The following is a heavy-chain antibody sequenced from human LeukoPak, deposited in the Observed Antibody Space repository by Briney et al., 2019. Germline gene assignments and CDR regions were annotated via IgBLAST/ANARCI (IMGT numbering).Heavy chain of an antibody. V-gene: IGHV1-46*01. CDR2: INPSGGST. Sequence: ASVKVSCKASGYTFTSYYMHWVRQAPGQGLEWMGIINPSGGSTSYAQKFQGRVTMTRDTSTSTVYMELSSLRSEDTAVYYCARDQLECSSTSCYPGYWFDPWGQGTLVTVSS. J-gene: IGHJ5*02. D-gene: IGHD2-2*01. CDR3: ARDQLECSSTSCYPGYWFDP. CDR1: GYTFTSYY.